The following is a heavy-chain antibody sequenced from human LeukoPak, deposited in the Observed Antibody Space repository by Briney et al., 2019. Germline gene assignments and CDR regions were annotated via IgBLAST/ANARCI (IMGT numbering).Heavy chain of an antibody. Sequence: PSETLSLTCTVPGGSISSYYSSWIRQPPGKGLEWIGYIYYGGSTNYNPPLKSRVTISVDTSKNQFSLKPTSVTAADTAVYYCARGAVAGATHYYYYYMDVWGKGTTVTVSS. CDR2: IYYGGST. CDR3: ARGAVAGATHYYYYYMDV. D-gene: IGHD6-19*01. J-gene: IGHJ6*03. CDR1: GGSISSYY. V-gene: IGHV4-59*01.